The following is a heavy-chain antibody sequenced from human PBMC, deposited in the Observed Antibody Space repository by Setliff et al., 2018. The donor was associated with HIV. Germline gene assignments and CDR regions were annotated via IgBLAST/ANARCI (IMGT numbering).Heavy chain of an antibody. Sequence: SVKVSCKASKYTFTDYYMHWVQQAPGKGLEWMGGIIPILGIANYAQKFQGRVTITADKSTSTAYMELSSLRSEDTAVYYCAKDYYDSSGYIFFPGLPDYWGQGTLVTVSS. CDR1: KYTFTDYY. CDR3: AKDYYDSSGYIFFPGLPDY. D-gene: IGHD3-22*01. CDR2: IIPILGIA. J-gene: IGHJ4*02. V-gene: IGHV1-69*10.